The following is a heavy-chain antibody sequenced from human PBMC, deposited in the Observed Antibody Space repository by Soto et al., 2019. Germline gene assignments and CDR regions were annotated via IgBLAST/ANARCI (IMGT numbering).Heavy chain of an antibody. V-gene: IGHV4-30-2*01. CDR3: AAGGGLPRYY. D-gene: IGHD5-12*01. J-gene: IGHJ4*02. CDR2: IYHSGST. CDR1: GGSISSGGYS. Sequence: QLQLQESGSGLVKPSQTLSLTCAVSGGSISSGGYSWSWIRQPPGKGLEWIGYIYHSGSTYDNQSLKSRVTISVDRSKNQFALKLSSVTAADTAVYYCAAGGGLPRYYWGQGTLVTVSS.